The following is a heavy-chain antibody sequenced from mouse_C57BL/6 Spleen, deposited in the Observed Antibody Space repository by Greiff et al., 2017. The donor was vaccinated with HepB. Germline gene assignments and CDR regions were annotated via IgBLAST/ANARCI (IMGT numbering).Heavy chain of an antibody. CDR1: GFTFSSYA. V-gene: IGHV5-4*01. Sequence: EVMLVESGGGLVKPGGSLKLSCAASGFTFSSYAMSWVRQTPEKRLEWVATISDGGSYTYYPDNVKGRFTISRDNAKNNLYLQMSHLKSEDTAMYYCARERNYDYDVDAMDYWGQGTSVTVSS. D-gene: IGHD2-4*01. CDR2: ISDGGSYT. J-gene: IGHJ4*01. CDR3: ARERNYDYDVDAMDY.